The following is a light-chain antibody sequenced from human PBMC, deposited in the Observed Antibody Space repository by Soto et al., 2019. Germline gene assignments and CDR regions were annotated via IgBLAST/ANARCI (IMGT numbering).Light chain of an antibody. Sequence: EIVLTQSPATLSLSPGERATLSCRASQSVSSYLVWYQQKPGQAPRLLIYDASNRATGIPARFSGSGSGTDFTLTISLLYSEDFAVYYCQQRSNWPLTFGGGTKVENK. CDR3: QQRSNWPLT. J-gene: IGKJ4*01. CDR2: DAS. V-gene: IGKV3-11*01. CDR1: QSVSSY.